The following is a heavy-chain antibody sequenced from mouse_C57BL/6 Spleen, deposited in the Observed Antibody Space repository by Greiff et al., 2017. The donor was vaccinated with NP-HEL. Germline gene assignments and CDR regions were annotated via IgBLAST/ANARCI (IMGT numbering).Heavy chain of an antibody. Sequence: EVKLVESGGGLVKPGGSLKLSCAASGFTFSSYAMSWVRQTPDKRLEWVATFSDGGSYTYYPDNVKGRFTISRDNAKNNLYLPMSHLKSEDTAMYYCARVGYLYAMDYWGQGTSGTVSS. J-gene: IGHJ4*01. D-gene: IGHD2-2*01. V-gene: IGHV5-4*03. CDR1: GFTFSSYA. CDR2: FSDGGSYT. CDR3: ARVGYLYAMDY.